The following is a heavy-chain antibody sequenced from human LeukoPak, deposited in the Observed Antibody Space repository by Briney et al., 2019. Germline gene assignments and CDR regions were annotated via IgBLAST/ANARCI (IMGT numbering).Heavy chain of an antibody. CDR2: SFHTGST. D-gene: IGHD6-6*01. V-gene: IGHV4-4*02. CDR1: GASIIGPKW. Sequence: SGTLSLTCTVSGASIIGPKWWNWVRLSPGKGMEWIGESFHTGSTHYNPSLKSRVTISVDTSKNQFSLILTSVTDADTAVYYCARGSWQLAEEVYWGQGTLVTVSS. J-gene: IGHJ4*02. CDR3: ARGSWQLAEEVY.